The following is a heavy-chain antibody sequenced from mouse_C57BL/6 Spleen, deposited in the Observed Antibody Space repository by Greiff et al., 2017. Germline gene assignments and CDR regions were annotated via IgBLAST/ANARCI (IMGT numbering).Heavy chain of an antibody. V-gene: IGHV1-26*01. D-gene: IGHD2-12*01. CDR2: INPNNGGT. J-gene: IGHJ4*01. Sequence: EVKLQQSGPELVKPGASVKISCKASGYTFTDYYMNWVKQSHGKSLEWIGDINPNNGGTSYNQKFKGKATLTVDKSSSTAYMELRSLTSEDSAVYYCARAQLRRDAMDYWGQGTSVTVSS. CDR1: GYTFTDYY. CDR3: ARAQLRRDAMDY.